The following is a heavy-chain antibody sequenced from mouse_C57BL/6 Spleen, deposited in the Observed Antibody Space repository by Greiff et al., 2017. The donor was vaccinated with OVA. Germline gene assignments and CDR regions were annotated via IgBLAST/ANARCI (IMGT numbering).Heavy chain of an antibody. D-gene: IGHD1-3*01. V-gene: IGHV1-50*01. J-gene: IGHJ1*03. CDR3: ARRTSEGYFDV. Sequence: QVQLKQPGAELVKPGASVKLSCKASGYTFTSYWMQWVKQRPGQGLEWIGEIDPSDSYTNYNQKFKGKATLTVDTSSSTAYMQLSSLTSEDSAVYYCARRTSEGYFDVWGTGTTVTVSS. CDR1: GYTFTSYW. CDR2: IDPSDSYT.